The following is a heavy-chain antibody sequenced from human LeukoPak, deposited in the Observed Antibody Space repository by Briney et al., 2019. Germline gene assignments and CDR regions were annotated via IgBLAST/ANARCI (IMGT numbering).Heavy chain of an antibody. J-gene: IGHJ4*02. CDR3: AKDNDY. CDR1: GFTFSSYG. V-gene: IGHV3-30*18. Sequence: GGSLRLSCAASGFTFSSYGMPWVRQAPGKGLEWVAVISYDGSNKYYADSVKGRFTISRDNSKNTLYLQMNSLRAEDTAVYYCAKDNDYWGQGTLVTVSS. CDR2: ISYDGSNK.